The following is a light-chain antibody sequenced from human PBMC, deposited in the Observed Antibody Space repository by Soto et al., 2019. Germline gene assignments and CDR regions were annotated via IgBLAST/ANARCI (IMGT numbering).Light chain of an antibody. V-gene: IGKV1-39*01. Sequence: DIQMTQSPSSLSASVGDRATITCRASQSISNYLNWYQQKPGKAPKLLISAASSLQSGVPSRFSGSGSGTDFTLTISSLQPEDFATYYCQQGYSTPRTFGQGTKVDIK. CDR3: QQGYSTPRT. CDR1: QSISNY. J-gene: IGKJ1*01. CDR2: AAS.